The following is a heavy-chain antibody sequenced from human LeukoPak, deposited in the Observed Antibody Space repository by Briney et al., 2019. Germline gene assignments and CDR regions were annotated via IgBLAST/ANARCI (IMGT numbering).Heavy chain of an antibody. V-gene: IGHV4-34*01. J-gene: IGHJ4*02. CDR2: INHSGST. Sequence: SETLSLTCAVYGGSFSGYYWSWIRQPPGKGLEWIGEINHSGSTNYNPSLKSRVTISVDTSKNQFSLKLSSVTAADTAVYYCARHNRRVVVDYWGQGTLVTVSS. CDR1: GGSFSGYY. D-gene: IGHD2-2*01. CDR3: ARHNRRVVVDY.